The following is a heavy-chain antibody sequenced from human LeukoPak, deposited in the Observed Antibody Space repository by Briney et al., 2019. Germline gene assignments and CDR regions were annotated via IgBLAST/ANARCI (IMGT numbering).Heavy chain of an antibody. CDR2: INHSGST. V-gene: IGHV4-34*01. D-gene: IGHD5-24*01. Sequence: SETLSLTCAVYSGSFSGYYWSWIRQPPGKGLEWIGEINHSGSTNYNPSLKSRVTISVDTSKNQFSLKLASMTAADTAVYYCARADGQPYFDYWGQGTLVTVSS. CDR1: SGSFSGYY. CDR3: ARADGQPYFDY. J-gene: IGHJ4*02.